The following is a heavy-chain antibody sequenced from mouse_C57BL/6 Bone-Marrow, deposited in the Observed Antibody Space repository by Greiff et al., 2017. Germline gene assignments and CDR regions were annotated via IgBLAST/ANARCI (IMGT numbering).Heavy chain of an antibody. CDR3: ARHTFYCNYAMDY. J-gene: IGHJ4*01. V-gene: IGHV2-6-1*01. D-gene: IGHD2-3*01. Sequence: VKLVESGPGLVAPSQSLSITCTVSGFSLNSYGVHWDRQPPGKGLEWLVVIWRDGSTNDNSALKSRLSISKDNSKSQVFLKMNSLQTDDTAMYYCARHTFYCNYAMDYWGQGTSVTVSS. CDR1: GFSLNSYG. CDR2: IWRDGST.